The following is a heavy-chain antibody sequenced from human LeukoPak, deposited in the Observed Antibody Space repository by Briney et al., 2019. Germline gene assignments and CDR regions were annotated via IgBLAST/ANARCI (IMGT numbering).Heavy chain of an antibody. Sequence: ASVKVSCKASGYTFTGYYMHWVRQAPGQGLEWMGWINTNTGNPTYAQGFTGRFVFSLDTSVSTAYLQISSLKAEDTAVYYCARELGYCSSTCCYMGTFDYWGQGTLVTVSS. CDR3: ARELGYCSSTCCYMGTFDY. D-gene: IGHD2-2*02. CDR2: INTNTGNP. J-gene: IGHJ4*02. V-gene: IGHV7-4-1*02. CDR1: GYTFTGYY.